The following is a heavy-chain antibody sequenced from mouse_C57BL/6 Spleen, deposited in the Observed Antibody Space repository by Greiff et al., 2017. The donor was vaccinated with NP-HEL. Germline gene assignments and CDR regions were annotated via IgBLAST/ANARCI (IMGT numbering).Heavy chain of an antibody. J-gene: IGHJ3*01. CDR1: GYTFTDYY. CDR3: AREGHYGSSPFAY. Sequence: EVQLQQSGPELVKPGASVKISCKASGYTFTDYYMNWVKQSHGKSLEWIGDINPNNGGTSYNQKFKGKATLTVDKSSSTAYMELRSLTSEDSAVYYCAREGHYGSSPFAYWGQRTLVTVSA. CDR2: INPNNGGT. D-gene: IGHD1-1*01. V-gene: IGHV1-26*01.